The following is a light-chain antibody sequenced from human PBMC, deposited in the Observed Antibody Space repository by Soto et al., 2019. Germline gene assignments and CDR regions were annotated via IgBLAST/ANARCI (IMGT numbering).Light chain of an antibody. CDR1: QGTSSY. CDR3: QQLKSYPIT. Sequence: DIQLTQSPSFLSASVGDRVTITCRASQGTSSYLAWFQQKPGRAPKLLIYGASTLQSGVPARFSGSGSGTDFTLTISNLQPEDFAIYYCQQLKSYPITFGQGTRLEI. V-gene: IGKV1-9*01. J-gene: IGKJ5*01. CDR2: GAS.